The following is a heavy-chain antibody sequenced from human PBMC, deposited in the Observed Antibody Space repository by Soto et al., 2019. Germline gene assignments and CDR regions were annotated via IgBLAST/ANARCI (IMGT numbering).Heavy chain of an antibody. CDR1: GVSVSSEIHY. CDR3: ARDQYDFRSGSYYYAMEV. D-gene: IGHD3-3*01. CDR2: IYYTGIT. Sequence: PSETLSLTCTVSGVSVSSEIHYWTWIRQTPGKVLEWIGYIYYTGITNYNPSLKGRVTMSVDTSRDQVSLRLRSVTRADTAVYYCARDQYDFRSGSYYYAMEVWGQGTKVTVSS. V-gene: IGHV4-61*01. J-gene: IGHJ6*02.